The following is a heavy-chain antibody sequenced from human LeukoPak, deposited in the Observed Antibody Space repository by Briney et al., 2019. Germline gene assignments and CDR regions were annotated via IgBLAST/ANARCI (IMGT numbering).Heavy chain of an antibody. CDR1: GYSFTSYW. CDR2: IYPGDSDT. V-gene: IGHV5-51*01. D-gene: IGHD6-6*01. J-gene: IGHJ5*02. CDR3: ASSYSGSSGDPNWFDP. Sequence: GESLKISCKGSGYSFTSYWIGWVRQMPGKGLEWMGIIYPGDSDTRYSPSFQGQVTISADKSISTAYLQWSSLKASDTAMYYCASSYSGSSGDPNWFDPWGQGTLVTVSS.